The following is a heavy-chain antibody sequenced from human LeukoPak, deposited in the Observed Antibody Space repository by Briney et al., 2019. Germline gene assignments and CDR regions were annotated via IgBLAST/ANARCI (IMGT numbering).Heavy chain of an antibody. CDR3: ARDPYSSSWYTYYYYGMDV. Sequence: ASLKVSCKASGYTFTSYDINSVRQATGQGLEWMGWMNPNIGNTGYAQKFQGRVTMTRNTSISTAYMELSSLRSEETDVYYCARDPYSSSWYTYYYYGMDVWGQGTTVSVSS. D-gene: IGHD6-13*01. CDR1: GYTFTSYD. V-gene: IGHV1-8*01. CDR2: MNPNIGNT. J-gene: IGHJ6*02.